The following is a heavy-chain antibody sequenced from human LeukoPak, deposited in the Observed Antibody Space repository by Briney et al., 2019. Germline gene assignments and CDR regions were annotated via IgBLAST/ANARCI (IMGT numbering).Heavy chain of an antibody. J-gene: IGHJ4*02. Sequence: GGSLRLSCAASGFTFSSYSMNWVRQAPGKGLEWVSSISSSSSYIYYADSVKGRFTISRDNAKNSLHLQMNSLRAEDTAVYYCARRRQNYFDYWGQGTLVTVSS. V-gene: IGHV3-21*01. CDR2: ISSSSSYI. CDR1: GFTFSSYS. CDR3: ARRRQNYFDY.